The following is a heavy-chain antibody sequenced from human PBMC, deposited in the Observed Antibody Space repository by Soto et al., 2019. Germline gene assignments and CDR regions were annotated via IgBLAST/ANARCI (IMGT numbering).Heavy chain of an antibody. D-gene: IGHD6-6*01. Sequence: PSETLSLTCTVSGGPIGSYYWSWIRQPPGKGLEWIGYIYYSGSTNYNPSLKSRVTISVDTSKNQFSLKLSSVTAADTAVYYCAAGRGARSLVQYRTSSPFDALPQRTLVPVSS. CDR1: GGPIGSYY. CDR2: IYYSGST. CDR3: AAGRGARSLVQYRTSSPFDA. J-gene: IGHJ5*02. V-gene: IGHV4-59*01.